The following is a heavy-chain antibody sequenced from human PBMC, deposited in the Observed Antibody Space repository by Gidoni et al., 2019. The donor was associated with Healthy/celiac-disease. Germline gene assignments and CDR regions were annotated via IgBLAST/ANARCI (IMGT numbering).Heavy chain of an antibody. CDR3: AREALQQLKLTGNYYYYGMDV. CDR2: ISAYNGNT. D-gene: IGHD6-13*01. Sequence: QVQLVQSGAEVKKPGASVKVSCKASGYTFTSYGISWVRQAPGQGLEWMGWISAYNGNTNYAQKLQGRVTMTTDTSTSTAYMELRSLRSDDTAVYYCAREALQQLKLTGNYYYYGMDVWGQGTTVTVSS. V-gene: IGHV1-18*01. J-gene: IGHJ6*02. CDR1: GYTFTSYG.